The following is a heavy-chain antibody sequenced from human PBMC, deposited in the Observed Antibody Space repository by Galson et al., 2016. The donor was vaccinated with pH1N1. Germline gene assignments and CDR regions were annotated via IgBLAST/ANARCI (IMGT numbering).Heavy chain of an antibody. J-gene: IGHJ4*02. D-gene: IGHD6-25*01. CDR2: IMALFGTA. CDR3: ARMSSGYNTIDS. Sequence: SVKVSCKASGVIFNSYGFSWVRQVPGQGPEWMGGIMALFGTATYAQNFQGRVTISTDKSTTTAYMESTGLTSGDTAIYCCARMSSGYNTIDSWGQGTLITVSS. V-gene: IGHV1-69*05. CDR1: GVIFNSYG.